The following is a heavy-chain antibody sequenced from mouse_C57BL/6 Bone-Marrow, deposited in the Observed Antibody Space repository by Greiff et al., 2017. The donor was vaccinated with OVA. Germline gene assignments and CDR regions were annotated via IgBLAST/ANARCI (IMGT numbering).Heavy chain of an antibody. J-gene: IGHJ4*01. CDR1: GYTFTSYW. CDR2: IDPNSGGT. V-gene: IGHV1-72*01. Sequence: VQLQQSGAELVKPGASVKLSCKASGYTFTSYWMHWVKQRPGRGLEWIGRIDPNSGGTKYNEKFKSKATLTVDKPSSTAYMQLSSLTSEDSAVYYCARRGYDYGYYAMDYWGQGTSVTVSS. CDR3: ARRGYDYGYYAMDY. D-gene: IGHD2-4*01.